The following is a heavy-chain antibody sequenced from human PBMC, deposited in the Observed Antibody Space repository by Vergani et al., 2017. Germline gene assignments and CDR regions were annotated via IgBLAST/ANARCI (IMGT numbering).Heavy chain of an antibody. CDR3: ARGCGSTSCYKRGEDWFDP. Sequence: QVQLVQSGAEVKKPGASVKVSCQASGYTFTRYYIHWVRQAPGQGLEWMGIINPSGGSSNYAQKFQGRVTMTRDTSTSTVFMELSSLRSEDTAVYYCARGCGSTSCYKRGEDWFDPCVQGTLVTVSS. CDR2: INPSGGSS. D-gene: IGHD2-2*02. V-gene: IGHV1-46*01. J-gene: IGHJ5*02. CDR1: GYTFTRYY.